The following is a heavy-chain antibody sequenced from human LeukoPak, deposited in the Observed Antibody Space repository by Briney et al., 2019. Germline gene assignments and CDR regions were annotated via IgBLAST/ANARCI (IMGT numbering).Heavy chain of an antibody. Sequence: PGGSLRLSCAPSGFTFSNYAMSWVRHAPGKGLEWVTAISDNGGSTYYAGSVKGRFTISRDNSKNTLYLQMNSLRGDDTAVYHCAKAPSPGYCSSTSCYYDYWGQGTLVTASS. J-gene: IGHJ4*02. CDR1: GFTFSNYA. CDR3: AKAPSPGYCSSTSCYYDY. D-gene: IGHD2-2*01. CDR2: ISDNGGST. V-gene: IGHV3-23*01.